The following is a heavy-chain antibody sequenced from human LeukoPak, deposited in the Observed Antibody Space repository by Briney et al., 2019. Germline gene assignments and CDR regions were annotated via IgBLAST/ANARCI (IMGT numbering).Heavy chain of an antibody. CDR1: GFTFSTYG. V-gene: IGHV3-30*02. J-gene: IGHJ6*03. D-gene: IGHD1-26*01. CDR2: IRSDGTSK. CDR3: ANQGGSLTEVGYYMDV. Sequence: GGSLRLSCAASGFTFSTYGMHWVRQVPGKGLEWVAFIRSDGTSKYYTDSVKGRFTISRDNSKNTLYLQMNSLRPEDTAVYYCANQGGSLTEVGYYMDVWGKGTTVTVSS.